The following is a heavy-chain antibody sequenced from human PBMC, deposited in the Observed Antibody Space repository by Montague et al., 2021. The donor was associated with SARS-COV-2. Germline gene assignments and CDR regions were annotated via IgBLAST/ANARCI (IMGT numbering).Heavy chain of an antibody. J-gene: IGHJ6*02. D-gene: IGHD3-10*01. CDR2: ITSDGGII. Sequence: SLRLSLSASGFTFSSHGVNWVRQAPGKGLEWVSYITSDGGIIYYADFVEGRFTISRDNAKNSLYLHMNSLRVGDTAVYYCATLTRGLFDHGRDVWGQGTTGTGSS. CDR1: GFTFSSHG. V-gene: IGHV3-48*03. CDR3: ATLTRGLFDHGRDV.